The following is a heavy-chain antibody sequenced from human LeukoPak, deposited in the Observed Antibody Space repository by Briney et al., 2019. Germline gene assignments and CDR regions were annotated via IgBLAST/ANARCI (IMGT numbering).Heavy chain of an antibody. V-gene: IGHV3-66*01. CDR2: IYSGGST. CDR1: GFTVRSNY. Sequence: GGSLRLSCAASGFTVRSNYMSWVRQAPGKGLEWVSVIYSGGSTYYADSVKGRFTISRDNSKNTLYLQMNSLRAEDTAVYYCAGDRSMGSSWFDYWGQGTLVTVSS. D-gene: IGHD6-13*01. CDR3: AGDRSMGSSWFDY. J-gene: IGHJ4*02.